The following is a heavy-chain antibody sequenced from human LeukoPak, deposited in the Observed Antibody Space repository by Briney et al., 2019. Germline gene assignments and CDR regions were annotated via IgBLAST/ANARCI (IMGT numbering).Heavy chain of an antibody. CDR1: GYTITSYD. Sequence: ASVKVSCKASGYTITSYDINWVRQATGQGLEWMGWLNPNSGNTGYAQKFQGRVTMTKNTSITTAYMELNSLISEDTAVYYCARALSWTTESYYYMDVWGKGTTVTVSS. J-gene: IGHJ6*03. V-gene: IGHV1-8*01. CDR3: ARALSWTTESYYYMDV. CDR2: LNPNSGNT. D-gene: IGHD3/OR15-3a*01.